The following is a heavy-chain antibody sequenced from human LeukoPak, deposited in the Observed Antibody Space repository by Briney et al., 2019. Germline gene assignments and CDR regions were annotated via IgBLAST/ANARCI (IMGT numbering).Heavy chain of an antibody. D-gene: IGHD2-15*01. CDR3: ARDVVVAATPGAFDI. J-gene: IGHJ3*02. V-gene: IGHV1-3*03. CDR1: GYTFTSYA. CDR2: INAGNGNT. Sequence: ASVKVSCKASGYTFTSYAMHWVRQAPGQRLEWMGWINAGNGNTKYSQEFQGRVTITRDTSASTAYMELSSLRSEDMAVYYCARDVVVAATPGAFDIWGQGTMVTVSS.